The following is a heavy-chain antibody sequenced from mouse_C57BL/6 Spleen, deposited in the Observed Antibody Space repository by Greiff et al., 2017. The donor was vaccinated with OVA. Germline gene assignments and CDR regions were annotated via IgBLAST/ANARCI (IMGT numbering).Heavy chain of an antibody. D-gene: IGHD2-5*01. CDR3: LYSKGDYFDY. CDR2: IYPGDSDT. J-gene: IGHJ2*01. CDR1: GYTFTRYW. V-gene: IGHV1-5*01. Sequence: EVQLQQSGTVLTRPGASVKMSCKTSGYTFTRYWMHWVKQRPGQGLEWIGTIYPGDSDTNYNQKFKGKAKLTAVTSASTAYMELSSLTNEDSAVYYCLYSKGDYFDYWGQGTTLTVSA.